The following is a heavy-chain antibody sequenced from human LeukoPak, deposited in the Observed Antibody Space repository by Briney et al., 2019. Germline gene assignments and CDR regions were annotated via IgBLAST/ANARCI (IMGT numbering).Heavy chain of an antibody. CDR1: GYSFTSYG. J-gene: IGHJ4*02. Sequence: ASVKVSCKASGYSFTSYGISWVRQAPGQGLEWMGWISGNNGNTNYAQKFQDRVTMTTDTSTSTAYMELGSLRSDDTAVYYCARDDVAGPGYYFDYWGQGTLVTVSS. V-gene: IGHV1-18*01. D-gene: IGHD6-19*01. CDR3: ARDDVAGPGYYFDY. CDR2: ISGNNGNT.